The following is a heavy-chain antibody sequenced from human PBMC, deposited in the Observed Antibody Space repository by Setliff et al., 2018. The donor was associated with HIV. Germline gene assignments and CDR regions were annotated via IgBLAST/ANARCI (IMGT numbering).Heavy chain of an antibody. J-gene: IGHJ4*02. V-gene: IGHV7-4-1*02. CDR2: INTHTGNP. CDR3: ARVRNWSDY. Sequence: ASVKVSCKASGYSFTSLGLTWVRQAPGQGLEWMGWINTHTGNPTYAQGFTGRFVFSLDTSVSTAYLQISSLKPEDTGVYYCARVRNWSDYWGQGTLVTVSS. CDR1: GYSFTSLG.